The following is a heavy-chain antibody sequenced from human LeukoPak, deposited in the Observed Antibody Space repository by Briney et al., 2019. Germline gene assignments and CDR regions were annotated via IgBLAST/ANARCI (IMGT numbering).Heavy chain of an antibody. J-gene: IGHJ5*02. D-gene: IGHD6-25*01. CDR2: ISFSGTNT. CDR1: GFTFSSYA. V-gene: IGHV3-23*01. CDR3: AKEVKAATNWFDP. Sequence: GSLKLSCAASGFTFSSYAMSWVRQAPGKGLEWVSAISFSGTNTYYADSVKGRFTISRDNLKNTLYLQMNSLGAEDTAVYFCAKEVKAATNWFDPWGQGTLVTVSS.